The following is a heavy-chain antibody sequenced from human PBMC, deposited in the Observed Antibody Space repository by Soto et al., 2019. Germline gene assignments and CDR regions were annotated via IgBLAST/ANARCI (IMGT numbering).Heavy chain of an antibody. CDR1: GFTFSSYS. CDR2: ISSSSSYI. Sequence: VGTLRLSCAASGFTFSSYSMNWVRKAPGKGLEWVSSISSSSSYIYYADSVKGRFTISRDNAKNSLYLRMNSLRAEDTAVYYCARDRPYSSSYHWFDPWGQGTQVTVSS. J-gene: IGHJ5*02. D-gene: IGHD6-6*01. CDR3: ARDRPYSSSYHWFDP. V-gene: IGHV3-21*01.